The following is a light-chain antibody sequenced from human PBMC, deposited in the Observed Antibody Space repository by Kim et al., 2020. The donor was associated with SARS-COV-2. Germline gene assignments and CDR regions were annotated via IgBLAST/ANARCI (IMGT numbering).Light chain of an antibody. Sequence: VSPGQTGSVTCSGDELENKNVSWYQQKPGQSPILVIYQNNKRPSGIPERFSGSNSGNTATLTISGTQSTDEADYFCQVWDTSAAVFGGGTQLTVL. V-gene: IGLV3-1*01. CDR3: QVWDTSAAV. CDR1: ELENKN. J-gene: IGLJ2*01. CDR2: QNN.